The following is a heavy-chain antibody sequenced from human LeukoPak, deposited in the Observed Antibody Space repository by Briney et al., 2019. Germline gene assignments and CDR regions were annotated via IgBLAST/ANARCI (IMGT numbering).Heavy chain of an antibody. CDR2: ISSSSSYT. CDR1: GFTFSSYS. J-gene: IGHJ4*02. CDR3: ARDPDYGDPE. V-gene: IGHV3-21*04. Sequence: GGSLRLSCAASGFTFSSYSMNWVRQAPGKGLEWVSSISSSSSYTYYADSVKGRFTISRDNAKNSMFLQMNSLRPEDTAVYYCARDPDYGDPEWGQGTLVTVSS. D-gene: IGHD4-17*01.